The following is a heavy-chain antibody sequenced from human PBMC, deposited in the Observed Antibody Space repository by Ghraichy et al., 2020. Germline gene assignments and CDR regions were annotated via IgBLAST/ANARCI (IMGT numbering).Heavy chain of an antibody. CDR3: ARRGIAARAYYFDY. D-gene: IGHD6-6*01. J-gene: IGHJ4*02. CDR1: GGSISSSSYY. V-gene: IGHV4-39*01. Sequence: SETLSLTCTVSGGSISSSSYYWGWIRQPPGKGLEWIGGIYYSGSTYYNPSLKSRVTISVDTSKNQFSLKLSSVTAADTAVYYCARRGIAARAYYFDYWGQGTLVTVSS. CDR2: IYYSGST.